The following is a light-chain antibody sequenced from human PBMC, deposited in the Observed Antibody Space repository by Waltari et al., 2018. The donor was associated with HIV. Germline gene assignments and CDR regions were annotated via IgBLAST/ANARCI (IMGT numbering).Light chain of an antibody. CDR3: SSYTSSSTLV. V-gene: IGLV2-8*01. CDR1: SSDVGAYNY. J-gene: IGLJ2*01. CDR2: NVT. Sequence: QSALTQPPSASGSPGPSVTISCTGTSSDVGAYNYVSWFQQHPGKSPKLMLYNVTKRPAGVPVRFSGSKAGNTASVTVSGLQAENEADYYCSSYTSSSTLVFGGGTRLNVL.